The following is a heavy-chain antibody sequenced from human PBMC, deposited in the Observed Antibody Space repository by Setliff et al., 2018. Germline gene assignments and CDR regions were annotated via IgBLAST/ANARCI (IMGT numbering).Heavy chain of an antibody. J-gene: IGHJ6*02. D-gene: IGHD5-18*01. CDR2: IYHNGNT. Sequence: SETLSLTCTVSGGSISSMSYFWSWIRQPPGKGLEWIGYIYHNGNTNFNPSLKTRVTMSVDTSKNQFALNLRSVTAADTAVYYCVRDRTAYSYGLDVWGQGTTVTVSS. CDR1: GGSISSMSYF. V-gene: IGHV4-61*01. CDR3: VRDRTAYSYGLDV.